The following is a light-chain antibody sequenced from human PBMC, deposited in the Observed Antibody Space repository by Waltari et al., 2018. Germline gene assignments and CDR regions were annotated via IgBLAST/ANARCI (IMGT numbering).Light chain of an antibody. CDR3: QQYNDWLPLT. J-gene: IGKJ4*01. CDR1: QSVSIN. CDR2: DTS. Sequence: EIVMTQSPATLSVSPGESATLSCRASQSVSINLAWYQQKPGQAPRLLIFDTSTRATGIPASFSGSGSGTDFTLTISSLQSEDFAVYYCQQYNDWLPLTFGGGTKVEI. V-gene: IGKV3-15*01.